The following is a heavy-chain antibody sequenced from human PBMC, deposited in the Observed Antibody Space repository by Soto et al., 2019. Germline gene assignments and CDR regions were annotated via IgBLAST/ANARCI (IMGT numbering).Heavy chain of an antibody. Sequence: SETLSLTCAVYCGSFNAYYWSWIRQPPGKGLEWIGEIHHSGTTNYNPSLKSRVLISVDTSKNHFFLRLTSVTAADTAVYYCARWARSSIGGKDFDYWGQGTLVTVSS. V-gene: IGHV4-34*01. D-gene: IGHD1-26*01. CDR2: IHHSGTT. CDR3: ARWARSSIGGKDFDY. J-gene: IGHJ4*02. CDR1: CGSFNAYY.